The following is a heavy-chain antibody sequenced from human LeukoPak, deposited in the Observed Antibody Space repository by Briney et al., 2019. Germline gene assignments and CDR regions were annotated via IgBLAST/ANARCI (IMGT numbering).Heavy chain of an antibody. Sequence: GASVKVSFKASGYTFTSYYMHWVRQAPGQGLEWMGIINPSGGSTSYAQKFQGRVTMTRDTSTSTVYMELSSLRSEDTAVYYCARDTTAGGSYDYWGQGTLVTVSS. D-gene: IGHD1-26*01. CDR1: GYTFTSYY. J-gene: IGHJ4*02. V-gene: IGHV1-46*01. CDR2: INPSGGST. CDR3: ARDTTAGGSYDY.